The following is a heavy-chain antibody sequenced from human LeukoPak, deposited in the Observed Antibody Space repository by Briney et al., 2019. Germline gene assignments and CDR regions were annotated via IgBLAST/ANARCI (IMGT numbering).Heavy chain of an antibody. V-gene: IGHV1-46*01. D-gene: IGHD6-13*01. Sequence: ASVKVSCKASGYTFTSYYMHWVRQAPGQELEWMGIINPSGGSTSYAQKFQGRVTMTRDTSTSTVYMELSSLRSEDTAVYYCARSSSWYTPVDYWGQGTLVTVSS. CDR3: ARSSSWYTPVDY. J-gene: IGHJ4*02. CDR2: INPSGGST. CDR1: GYTFTSYY.